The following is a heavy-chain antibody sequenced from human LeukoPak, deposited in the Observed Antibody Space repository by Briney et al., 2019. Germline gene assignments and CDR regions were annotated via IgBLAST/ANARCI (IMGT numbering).Heavy chain of an antibody. CDR2: ISSSGSTI. V-gene: IGHV3-11*01. D-gene: IGHD3-10*01. CDR3: AALWFGDFYYYYYMDV. Sequence: GGSLRLSCAASGFTFSDYYMSWIRQAPGKGLEWVSYISSSGSTIYYADSVKGRFTISRDNAKNSLYLQMNSLRAEDTAVYYCAALWFGDFYYYYYMDVWGKGTTVTISS. CDR1: GFTFSDYY. J-gene: IGHJ6*03.